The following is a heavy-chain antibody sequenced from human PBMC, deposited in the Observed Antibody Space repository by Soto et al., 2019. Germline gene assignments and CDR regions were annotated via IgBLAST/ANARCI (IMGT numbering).Heavy chain of an antibody. D-gene: IGHD2-8*02. CDR3: AREKITGLFDY. V-gene: IGHV4-34*01. J-gene: IGHJ4*02. CDR1: GGSFSGYY. CDR2: INHSGST. Sequence: SETLSLTCAVYGGSFSGYYWTWIRQPPGTGLEWIGEINHSGSTNYNPSLKSRVTISVDTSKNQFSLRLTSVTAADTAVYYCAREKITGLFDYWGQGTLVTVSS.